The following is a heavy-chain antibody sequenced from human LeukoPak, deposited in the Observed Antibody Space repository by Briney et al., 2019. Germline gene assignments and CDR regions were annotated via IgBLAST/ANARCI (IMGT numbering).Heavy chain of an antibody. J-gene: IGHJ6*03. CDR1: GFTFGDYA. Sequence: GGSLRLSCTASGFTFGDYAMSWFRQAPGKGLEWVGFIRSKAYGGTTEYAASVKGRFTISRDDSKSIAYLQMNSLKTEDTAVYYCTRDLRGVSSGYYYEDYYYYYYMDVWGKGTTVTVSS. V-gene: IGHV3-49*03. D-gene: IGHD3-22*01. CDR3: TRDLRGVSSGYYYEDYYYYYYMDV. CDR2: IRSKAYGGTT.